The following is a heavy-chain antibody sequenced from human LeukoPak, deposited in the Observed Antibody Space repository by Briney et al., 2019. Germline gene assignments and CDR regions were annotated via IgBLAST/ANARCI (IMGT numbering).Heavy chain of an antibody. D-gene: IGHD7-27*01. CDR3: ATDPNWGTHS. CDR1: GFTFSTYT. CDR2: IGSSGGGI. Sequence: GGSLRLSCAASGFTFSTYTMYWVRHPPGKRLEWVSIIGSSGGGIHYADSVKGRFTISRDNSKNALYLQMNSLRVEDTAVYYCATDPNWGTHSWGQGVLVTVSS. J-gene: IGHJ4*02. V-gene: IGHV3-23*01.